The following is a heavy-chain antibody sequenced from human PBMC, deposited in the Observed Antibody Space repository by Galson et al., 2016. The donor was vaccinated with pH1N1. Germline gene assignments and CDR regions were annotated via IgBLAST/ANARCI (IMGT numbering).Heavy chain of an antibody. Sequence: SLRLSCAASGFTFSSNWMHWVRQAPGKGLEWVANIKADGSEKYYVDSVKGRFTISRDNAKNSLYLQMNSLRAEDTAVYYCVRAIGSYGSYWGQGTLVTVS. CDR3: VRAIGSYGSY. CDR2: IKADGSEK. J-gene: IGHJ4*02. CDR1: GFTFSSNW. V-gene: IGHV3-7*03. D-gene: IGHD4-17*01.